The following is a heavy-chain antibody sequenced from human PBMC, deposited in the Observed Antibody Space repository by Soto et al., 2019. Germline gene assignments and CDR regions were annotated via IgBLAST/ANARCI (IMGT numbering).Heavy chain of an antibody. CDR3: AKDLAPSIYSSSKND. D-gene: IGHD6-6*01. J-gene: IGHJ4*02. V-gene: IGHV3-23*01. CDR1: GFTFSSYA. Sequence: GGSLRLSCAASGFTFSSYAMSWVRQAPGKGLEWVSAISGSGGSTYYADSVKGRFTISRDNSKNTLYLQMNSLRAEDTAVYYCAKDLAPSIYSSSKNDWGQGTLVTVSS. CDR2: ISGSGGST.